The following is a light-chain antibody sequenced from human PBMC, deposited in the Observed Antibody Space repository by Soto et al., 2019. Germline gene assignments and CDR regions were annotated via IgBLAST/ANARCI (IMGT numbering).Light chain of an antibody. CDR3: QSFDSSLSGWV. CDR2: GNT. CDR1: SSNIGAGYD. Sequence: QSVLTQPPSVSGAPGQRVTISCTGGSSNIGAGYDVHWYQQLPGTAPKLLVSGNTNRPSGVPDRFSGPKSGTSATLAITGLQAEDEADYYCQSFDSSLSGWVFGGGTKLTVL. V-gene: IGLV1-40*01. J-gene: IGLJ3*02.